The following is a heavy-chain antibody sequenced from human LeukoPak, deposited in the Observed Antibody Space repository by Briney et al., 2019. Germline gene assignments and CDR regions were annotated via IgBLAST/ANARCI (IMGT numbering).Heavy chain of an antibody. V-gene: IGHV1-69*06. D-gene: IGHD3-22*01. CDR3: AALPSNLKKVVVDV. Sequence: ASVKVSCKASGGTFSSYAISWVRQAPGQGLEWMGGIIPIFGTANYAQKFQGRVTITADKSTSTAYMELSSLRSEDTAVYYCAALPSNLKKVVVDVWGQGTTVTVSS. J-gene: IGHJ6*02. CDR2: IIPIFGTA. CDR1: GGTFSSYA.